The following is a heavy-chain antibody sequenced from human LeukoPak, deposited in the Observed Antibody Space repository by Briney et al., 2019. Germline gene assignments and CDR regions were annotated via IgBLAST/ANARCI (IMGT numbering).Heavy chain of an antibody. J-gene: IGHJ3*02. CDR3: AKALPVMGGYCSGGSCYIGAFDI. CDR2: IYHSGST. D-gene: IGHD2-15*01. V-gene: IGHV4-4*02. Sequence: TSETLSLTCAVSGGSISSSNWWSWVRQPPGKGLEWIGEIYHSGSTNYNPSLKSRVTISVDKSKNQFSLKLSSVTAADTAVYYCAKALPVMGGYCSGGSCYIGAFDIWGQGTMVTVSS. CDR1: GGSISSSNW.